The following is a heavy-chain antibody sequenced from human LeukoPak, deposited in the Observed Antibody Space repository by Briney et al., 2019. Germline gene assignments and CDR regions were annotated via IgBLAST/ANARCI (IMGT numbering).Heavy chain of an antibody. CDR2: TYYRSKWYS. V-gene: IGHV6-1*01. CDR3: ARAPNYDFWSGYNC. CDR1: GDTVSSNSAA. D-gene: IGHD3-3*01. J-gene: IGHJ4*02. Sequence: SQSLSLTCAISGDTVSSNSAAWNWIRQSPSRGLEWLGRTYYRSKWYSDYAVSVNSRITINPDTSKNQFTLQLNSVTPEDTAVYYCARAPNYDFWSGYNCWGQGTLVTVSS.